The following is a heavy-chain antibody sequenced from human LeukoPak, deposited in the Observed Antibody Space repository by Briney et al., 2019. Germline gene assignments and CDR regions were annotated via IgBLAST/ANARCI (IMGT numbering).Heavy chain of an antibody. J-gene: IGHJ4*02. D-gene: IGHD3-10*01. CDR2: ISSSSSNT. CDR3: ARVEVGY. Sequence: PGGSLRLSCAASGFTFSSYNMNWVRQAPGKGLEWVSSISSSSSNTYYADSVKGRFTISRDNAKNSLYLQMNSLRAEDTAVYYCARVEVGYWGQGTLVTVSS. V-gene: IGHV3-21*01. CDR1: GFTFSSYN.